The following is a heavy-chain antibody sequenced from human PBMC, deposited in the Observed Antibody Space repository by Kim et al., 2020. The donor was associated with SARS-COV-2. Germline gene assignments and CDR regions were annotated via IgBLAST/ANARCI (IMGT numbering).Heavy chain of an antibody. J-gene: IGHJ2*01. D-gene: IGHD3-22*01. Sequence: SETLSLTCTVSGGSISSSSYYWGWIRQPPGKGLEWIGSIYYSGSTYYNPSLKSRVTISVDTSKNQFSLKLSSVTAADTAVYYCARRINYYDSSGYPPAVRWYFDLWGRGTLVTVSS. CDR1: GGSISSSSYY. CDR2: IYYSGST. V-gene: IGHV4-39*01. CDR3: ARRINYYDSSGYPPAVRWYFDL.